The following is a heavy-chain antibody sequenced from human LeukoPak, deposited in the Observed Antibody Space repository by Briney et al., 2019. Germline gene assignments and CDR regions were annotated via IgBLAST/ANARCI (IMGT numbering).Heavy chain of an antibody. J-gene: IGHJ6*02. CDR3: ARGGHCSTTSCSNYDGMDV. CDR1: GFTFSTYW. V-gene: IGHV3-74*01. Sequence: GGSLRLSCAASGFTFSTYWMHWVRQAPGKGLVWVSHINSDGSTTTYADSVKGRFTISRDYAKNTLYLQMNILRAEDTAVYFCARGGHCSTTSCSNYDGMDVWGQGTTLTVSS. D-gene: IGHD2-2*01. CDR2: INSDGSTT.